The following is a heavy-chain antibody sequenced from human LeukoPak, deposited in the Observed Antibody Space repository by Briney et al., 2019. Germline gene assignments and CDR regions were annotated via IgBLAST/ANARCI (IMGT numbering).Heavy chain of an antibody. Sequence: ASLKVSCKASEYSLTGYDIKEVRQATRQGVEWMGWMNPNSGNTGYAQKFQGRVTMTRNTSISTAYMELSSLRSEDTAVYYCARGLSSGDYWGQGTLVTVSS. V-gene: IGHV1-8*02. CDR1: EYSLTGYD. CDR3: ARGLSSGDY. J-gene: IGHJ4*02. D-gene: IGHD6-19*01. CDR2: MNPNSGNT.